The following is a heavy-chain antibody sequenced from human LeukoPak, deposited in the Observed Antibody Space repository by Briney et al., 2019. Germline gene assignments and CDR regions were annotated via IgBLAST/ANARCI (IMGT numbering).Heavy chain of an antibody. CDR3: TAGLDMDV. V-gene: IGHV3-53*01. CDR1: GFTVSSNY. J-gene: IGHJ6*03. Sequence: GGSLRLSCAASGFTVSSNYMSWVRQAPGKGLEWVSVIYSGGSTYCADSVKGRFTISRDNSKNTLYLQMNSLRAEDTAVYYSTAGLDMDVWGKGTTVTVSS. CDR2: IYSGGST.